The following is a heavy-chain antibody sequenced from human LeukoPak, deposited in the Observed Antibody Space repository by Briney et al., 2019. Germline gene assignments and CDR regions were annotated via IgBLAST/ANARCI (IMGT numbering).Heavy chain of an antibody. CDR3: ASTAKRWMNWFDP. Sequence: SETLSLTCTVSGGSISSSSYYWGWIRQPPGKGLEWIGSIYYSGSTYYNPSLKSRVTISVDTSKNQFSLKLSSVTAADTAVYYCASTAKRWMNWFDPWGQGTLVTVSS. CDR1: GGSISSSSYY. J-gene: IGHJ5*02. D-gene: IGHD4-23*01. CDR2: IYYSGST. V-gene: IGHV4-39*07.